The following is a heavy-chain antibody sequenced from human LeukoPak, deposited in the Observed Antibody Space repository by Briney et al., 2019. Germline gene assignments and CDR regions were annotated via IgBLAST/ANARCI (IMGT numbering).Heavy chain of an antibody. CDR2: ISPNSGGT. CDR3: ARDQRYCSGGSCYPDWFDP. V-gene: IGHV1-2*02. J-gene: IGHJ5*02. CDR1: GYTFTGYY. D-gene: IGHD2-15*01. Sequence: ASVKVSCKASGYTFTGYYMYWVGQAPGQGLEWMGWISPNSGGTNYAQQFQGRVTMTRDTSISTAYMELSRLRSDDTAVYYCARDQRYCSGGSCYPDWFDPWGQGTLVTVSS.